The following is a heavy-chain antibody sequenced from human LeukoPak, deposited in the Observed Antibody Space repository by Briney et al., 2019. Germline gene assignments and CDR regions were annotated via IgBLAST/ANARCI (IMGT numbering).Heavy chain of an antibody. J-gene: IGHJ2*01. CDR1: GFTFSSYW. Sequence: PGGSLRLSCAASGFTFSSYWMHWVRQAPGKGLVWVSRINSDGNTMSYADSVKGRFTISRDNAKNTLYLQMNSLRAGDTAVYYCARATSGYYYGYFDLWGRGTLVTVSS. V-gene: IGHV3-74*01. D-gene: IGHD3-22*01. CDR2: INSDGNTM. CDR3: ARATSGYYYGYFDL.